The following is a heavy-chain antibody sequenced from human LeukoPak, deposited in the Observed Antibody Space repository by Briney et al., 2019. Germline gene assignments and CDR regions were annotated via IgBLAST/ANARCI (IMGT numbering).Heavy chain of an antibody. CDR2: INHSGST. CDR1: GGSFSGYY. V-gene: IGHV4-34*01. CDR3: ARVPTGA. Sequence: RTSETLSLTCAVYGGSFSGYYWSWIRQPPGKGLEWIGEINHSGSTNYNPSLKSRVTISVDTSKNQFSLKLSSVTAADTAVYYCARVPTGAWGQGTLVTVSS. D-gene: IGHD7-27*01. J-gene: IGHJ5*02.